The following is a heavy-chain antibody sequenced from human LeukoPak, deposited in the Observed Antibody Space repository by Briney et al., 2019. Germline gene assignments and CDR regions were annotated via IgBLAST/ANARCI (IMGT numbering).Heavy chain of an antibody. CDR3: ARSLGDYVWGSYWSLDY. CDR1: GYTFTAYY. Sequence: ASVRVSCKASGYTFTAYYIHWVRQAPGQGLEWMGWINPNSGGTNYARKFQGWVTMTRDTSISTAYMELSRLRSDDTAVYYCARSLGDYVWGSYWSLDYWGQGTLVTVSS. CDR2: INPNSGGT. D-gene: IGHD3-16*01. J-gene: IGHJ4*02. V-gene: IGHV1-2*04.